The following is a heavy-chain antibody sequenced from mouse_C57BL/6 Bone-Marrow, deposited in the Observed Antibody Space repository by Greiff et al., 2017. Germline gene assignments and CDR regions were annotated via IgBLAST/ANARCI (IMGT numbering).Heavy chain of an antibody. CDR2: IYPGSGST. Sequence: QVQLQQPGAELVKPGASVKMSCKASGYTFTSYWITWVKQRPGQGLEWIGDIYPGSGSTNYNEKFKSKATLTVDTSSSTAYMQLSSLTSEDSAVYYCAITLITPVLIRNWYFDVWGTGTTVTVSS. CDR3: AITLITPVLIRNWYFDV. D-gene: IGHD1-2*01. J-gene: IGHJ1*03. CDR1: GYTFTSYW. V-gene: IGHV1-55*01.